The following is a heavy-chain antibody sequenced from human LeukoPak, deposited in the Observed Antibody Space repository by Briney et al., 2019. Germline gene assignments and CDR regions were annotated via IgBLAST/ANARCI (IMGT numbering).Heavy chain of an antibody. CDR3: AADPQWGGTYHI. V-gene: IGHV1-24*01. J-gene: IGHJ3*02. D-gene: IGHD6-19*01. CDR1: GYTLTELA. CDR2: YDPEEGKT. Sequence: ASVTVSFKVSGYTLTELAMHGVRRGPGKGGGGRGGYDPEEGKTVYTQKFQVRITITDETSRDTTYMELSSLRSEDTAVYYCAADPQWGGTYHIWGQGTVVIVSS.